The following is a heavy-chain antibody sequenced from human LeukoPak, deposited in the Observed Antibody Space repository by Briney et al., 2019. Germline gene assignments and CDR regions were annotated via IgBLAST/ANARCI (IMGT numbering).Heavy chain of an antibody. CDR2: IWYDGSNK. Sequence: RGSLTLSCAASGFTFSSYGMNWVRQAPGKGLEWLAVIWYDGSNKYYADFVKGLFTIARDNSNITLYLQMNSLRAEDTAVYYCAKDQTPSVGYYQHYWGQGTLVTVSS. CDR3: AKDQTPSVGYYQHY. J-gene: IGHJ4*02. CDR1: GFTFSSYG. V-gene: IGHV3-30*02. D-gene: IGHD3-22*01.